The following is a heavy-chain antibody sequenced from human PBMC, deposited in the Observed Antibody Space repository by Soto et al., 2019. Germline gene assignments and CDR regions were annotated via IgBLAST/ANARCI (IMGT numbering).Heavy chain of an antibody. Sequence: GGSLRLSCAASGFTFSSYGMHWVRQAPGKGLEWVAVIWYDGSNKYYADSVKGRFTISRDNSKNTLYLQMNSLRAEDTAVYYCARGDRAAAGRDAFDIWGQGTMVTVS. V-gene: IGHV3-33*01. D-gene: IGHD6-13*01. CDR2: IWYDGSNK. CDR3: ARGDRAAAGRDAFDI. J-gene: IGHJ4*01. CDR1: GFTFSSYG.